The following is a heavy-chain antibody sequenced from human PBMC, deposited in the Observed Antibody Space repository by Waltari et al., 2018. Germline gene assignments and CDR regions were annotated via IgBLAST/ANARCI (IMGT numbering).Heavy chain of an antibody. CDR3: ARLTLVKARRGITGTVGNWFDP. J-gene: IGHJ5*02. CDR2: INHSGST. V-gene: IGHV4-34*01. Sequence: QVQLQQWGAGLLKPSETLSLTCAVYGGSFSGYSWSWIRQPPGKGLEGIGEINHSGSTNYNPSLKSRVTISVDTSKNQFSLKLSSVTAADTAVYYCARLTLVKARRGITGTVGNWFDPWGQGTLVTVSS. D-gene: IGHD1-20*01. CDR1: GGSFSGYS.